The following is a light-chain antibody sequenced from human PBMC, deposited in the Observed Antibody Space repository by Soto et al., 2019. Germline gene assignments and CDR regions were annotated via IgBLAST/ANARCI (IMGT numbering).Light chain of an antibody. J-gene: IGKJ3*01. CDR1: QSINSRY. CDR2: GAS. V-gene: IGKV3-20*01. CDR3: QQFGSSPGFT. Sequence: EIVLTQSPGTLSLSPGERATLSCRASQSINSRYLAWYQQKPGQAPRLLIYGASSRATGIPDRFSGSGSGTDFTLTISRLEPEDFAVCYCQQFGSSPGFTFGPGTIVDIK.